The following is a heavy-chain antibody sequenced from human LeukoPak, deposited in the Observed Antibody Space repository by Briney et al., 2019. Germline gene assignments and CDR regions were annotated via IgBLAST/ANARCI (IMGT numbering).Heavy chain of an antibody. D-gene: IGHD6-13*01. CDR1: GYTFTAYY. CDR2: IHPNSGGT. Sequence: ASVKVSCKASGYTFTAYYMHWVRQAPGQGLEWMGWIHPNSGGTNYAQRFQGRVTMTRDTSISTAYMELSRLRSDDTAVYYCAREYSSSQFDYWGQGTLVTASS. J-gene: IGHJ4*02. V-gene: IGHV1-2*02. CDR3: AREYSSSQFDY.